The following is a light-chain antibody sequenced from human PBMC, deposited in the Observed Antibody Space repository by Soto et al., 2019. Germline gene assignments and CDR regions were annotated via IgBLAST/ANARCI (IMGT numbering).Light chain of an antibody. CDR1: SSDVGGYNC. CDR2: EVN. J-gene: IGLJ1*01. V-gene: IGLV2-8*01. Sequence: QSALTQPPSASGSPGQSVAISCTGTSSDVGGYNCVSWYQQHPGKAPKLMIYEVNKRPSGVPDRFSGSKSGNTASLTVSGLQAEDGADYYCSSYAGSSNVFGTGTKVTVL. CDR3: SSYAGSSNV.